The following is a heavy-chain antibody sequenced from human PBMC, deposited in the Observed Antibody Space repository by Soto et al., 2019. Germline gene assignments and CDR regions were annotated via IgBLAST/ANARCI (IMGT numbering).Heavy chain of an antibody. CDR1: GYTFTSYG. V-gene: IGHV1-18*01. J-gene: IGHJ6*02. Sequence: QVQLVQSGAEVKKPGASVKVSCKASGYTFTSYGISWVRQAPGQGLEWMGWISAYNGNTNYAQKLQGRVTMTTDTSTSTAYIELRSLRSDDTAVYYCARSSLVHYYFWSGYLVSDYYYGMDVWGQGTTVTVSS. CDR3: ARSSLVHYYFWSGYLVSDYYYGMDV. CDR2: ISAYNGNT. D-gene: IGHD3-3*01.